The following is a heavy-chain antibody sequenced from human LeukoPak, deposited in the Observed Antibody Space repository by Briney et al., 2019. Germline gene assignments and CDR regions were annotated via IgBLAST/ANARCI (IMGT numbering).Heavy chain of an antibody. CDR3: ARDSRNYYDSSGYHNAFDI. Sequence: GASVKVSCKASGYTFTSYYMHWVRQAPGQGLEWMGIINPSGGSTSYAQKFQGRVTMTRDTSTSTVYMELSSLRSEDTAVYYCARDSRNYYDSSGYHNAFDIWGQGTMVTVSS. CDR1: GYTFTSYY. V-gene: IGHV1-46*01. CDR2: INPSGGST. J-gene: IGHJ3*02. D-gene: IGHD3-22*01.